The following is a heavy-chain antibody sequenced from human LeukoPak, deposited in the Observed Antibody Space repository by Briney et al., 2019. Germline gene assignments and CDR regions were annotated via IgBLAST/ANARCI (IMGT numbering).Heavy chain of an antibody. V-gene: IGHV3-23*01. D-gene: IGHD5-24*01. CDR1: GFTFSNYA. CDR3: ARDGIATNDY. J-gene: IGHJ4*02. CDR2: ITGGRST. Sequence: SGGSLRLSCAASGFTFSNYAMSWVRQAPGKGLEWISGITGGRSTYYADSVKGRFTISRDNSKNTMSLEMNSLRVEDTAVYYCARDGIATNDYWGQGILVTVSS.